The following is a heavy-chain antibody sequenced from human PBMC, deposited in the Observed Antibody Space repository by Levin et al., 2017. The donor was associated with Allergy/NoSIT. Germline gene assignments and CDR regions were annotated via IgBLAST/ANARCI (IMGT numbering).Heavy chain of an antibody. CDR3: ARVGYGSGSYYFGY. CDR1: GFTFDDHG. D-gene: IGHD3-10*01. J-gene: IGHJ4*02. Sequence: GESLKISCAASGFTFDDHGMSWVRQAPGKGLEWVSGINCNGGSTGYADPVKGRFTISRDNAKNSLYLQMNSLRAEDTALYYCARVGYGSGSYYFGYWGQGTLVTVSS. CDR2: INCNGGST. V-gene: IGHV3-20*04.